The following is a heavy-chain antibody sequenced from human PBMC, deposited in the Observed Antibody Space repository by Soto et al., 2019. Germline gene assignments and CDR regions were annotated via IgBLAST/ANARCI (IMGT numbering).Heavy chain of an antibody. CDR1: GFTFSSYA. CDR3: AKEGPYYYDSSGYYGLDY. Sequence: GGSLRLSCAASGFTFSSYAMSWVRQAPGKGLEWVSAISGSGDSTYDADSVKGRFTISRDNSKNTLYLQMNSLRADDTALYYCAKEGPYYYDSSGYYGLDYWGQGTLVTVSS. CDR2: ISGSGDST. V-gene: IGHV3-23*01. J-gene: IGHJ4*02. D-gene: IGHD3-22*01.